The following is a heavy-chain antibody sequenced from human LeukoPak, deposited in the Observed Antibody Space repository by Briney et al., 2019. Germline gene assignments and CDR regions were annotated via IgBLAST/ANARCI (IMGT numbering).Heavy chain of an antibody. Sequence: GESLKISCKGSGYSFTSYWIGWVRQMPGKGLEWMGIIYPGDSDTRYSPSFQGQVPISADKSISTAYLQWSSLKASDTAMYYCARLEYSGHDQYYFDYWGQGTLVTVSS. J-gene: IGHJ4*02. V-gene: IGHV5-51*01. CDR3: ARLEYSGHDQYYFDY. CDR1: GYSFTSYW. D-gene: IGHD5-12*01. CDR2: IYPGDSDT.